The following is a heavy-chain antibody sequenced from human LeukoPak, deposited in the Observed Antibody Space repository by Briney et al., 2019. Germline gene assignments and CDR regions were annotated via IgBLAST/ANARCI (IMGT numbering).Heavy chain of an antibody. J-gene: IGHJ4*02. D-gene: IGHD3-10*01. Sequence: GGSLRLSCAASGFTFSSYEMNGVRQAPGKGLEWVSYISSSGSTIYYADSVKGRFTISRDNAKNSLYLQMNSLGAEDTAVYYCARDLGDITMVRGDADYWGQGTLVTVSS. CDR3: ARDLGDITMVRGDADY. V-gene: IGHV3-48*03. CDR2: ISSSGSTI. CDR1: GFTFSSYE.